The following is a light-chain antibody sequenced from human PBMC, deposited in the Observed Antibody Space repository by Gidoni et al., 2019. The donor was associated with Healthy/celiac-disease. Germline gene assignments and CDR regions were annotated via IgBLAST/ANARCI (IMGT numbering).Light chain of an antibody. CDR2: GAS. CDR1: QIVSSSY. CDR3: QQYGSSRWT. V-gene: IGKV3-20*01. Sequence: ELVLTQSPGTLSLSPGERATLSCRASQIVSSSYLAWYQQKPGQAPMLLIYGASSRATGIPDRFRGSGSGTDFTLTISRLEPEDFAVYYCQQYGSSRWTFGQGTKVEIK. J-gene: IGKJ1*01.